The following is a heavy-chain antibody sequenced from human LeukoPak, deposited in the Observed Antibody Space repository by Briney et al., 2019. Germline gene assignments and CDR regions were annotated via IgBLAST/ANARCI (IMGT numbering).Heavy chain of an antibody. Sequence: GGSLRLSCAASGFTFSSYGMHWVRQAPGKGREGVAFIRYDGSNKYYADSVKGRFTISRDNSKNTLYLQMNSLRAEDTAVYYCAKDRQGAQTGTLDYWGQGTLVTVSS. D-gene: IGHD1/OR15-1a*01. CDR2: IRYDGSNK. CDR3: AKDRQGAQTGTLDY. V-gene: IGHV3-30*02. CDR1: GFTFSSYG. J-gene: IGHJ4*02.